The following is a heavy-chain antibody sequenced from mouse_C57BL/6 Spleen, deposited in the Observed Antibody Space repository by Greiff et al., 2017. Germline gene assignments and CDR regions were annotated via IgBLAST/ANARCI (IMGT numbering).Heavy chain of an antibody. CDR2: IYPGSGST. CDR3: ARKSYYSKPGYAMDY. D-gene: IGHD2-5*01. Sequence: LQLQQPGAELVKPVASVKMSCKASGYTFTSYWITWVKQRPGQGLEWIGDIYPGSGSTNYNEKFKSKATLTVDTSSSTAYMQLSSLTSEYSAVYYCARKSYYSKPGYAMDYWGQGTSVTVSS. J-gene: IGHJ4*01. CDR1: GYTFTSYW. V-gene: IGHV1-55*01.